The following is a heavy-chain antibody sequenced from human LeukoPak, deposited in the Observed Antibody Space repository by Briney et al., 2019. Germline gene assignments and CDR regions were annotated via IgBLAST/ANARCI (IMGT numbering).Heavy chain of an antibody. CDR3: AKAHGGLVGATTFSGPALAEYYFDY. J-gene: IGHJ4*02. V-gene: IGHV3-23*01. CDR2: ISGSGGST. CDR1: GFTFSNYA. Sequence: GGSLRLSCAASGFTFSNYAMSWVRQAPGKGLEWVSTISGSGGSTYYADSVKGRFTISRDNSKNTLYLQMNSLRAEDTAVYYCAKAHGGLVGATTFSGPALAEYYFDYWGQGTLVTVSS. D-gene: IGHD1-26*01.